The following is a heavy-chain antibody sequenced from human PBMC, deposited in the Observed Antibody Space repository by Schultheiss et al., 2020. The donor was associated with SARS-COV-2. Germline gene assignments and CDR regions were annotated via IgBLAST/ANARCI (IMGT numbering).Heavy chain of an antibody. Sequence: KVSCKGSGYSFTSYWIGWVRQMPGKGLEWMGIIYPGDSDTRYSPSFQGQVTISADKSISTAYLQWSSLKASDTAMYYCARQKQRSSSWSYNWFDPWGQGTLVTVSS. CDR1: GYSFTSYW. D-gene: IGHD6-13*01. V-gene: IGHV5-51*01. CDR2: IYPGDSDT. CDR3: ARQKQRSSSWSYNWFDP. J-gene: IGHJ5*02.